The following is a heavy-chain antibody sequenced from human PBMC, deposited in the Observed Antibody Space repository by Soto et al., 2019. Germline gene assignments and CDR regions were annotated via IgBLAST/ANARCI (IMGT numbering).Heavy chain of an antibody. Sequence: SVKVSCKASGGTFSSFTISWVRQAPGQGLEWMGGIIPIYGTANYAQKFQGRVTITADASTRTAYMELSSLRSEDTAVYYCAKDRWADWESYYYYAMDVWGQGTTVTVSS. J-gene: IGHJ6*02. V-gene: IGHV1-69*13. D-gene: IGHD1-26*01. CDR1: GGTFSSFT. CDR3: AKDRWADWESYYYYAMDV. CDR2: IIPIYGTA.